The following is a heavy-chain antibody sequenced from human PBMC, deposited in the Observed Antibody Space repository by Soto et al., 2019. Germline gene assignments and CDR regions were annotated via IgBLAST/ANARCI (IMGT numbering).Heavy chain of an antibody. CDR2: IIPIFGTA. Sequence: GASVKVSCKASGGTFSSYAISWVRQAPGQGLEWMGGIIPIFGTANYAQKFQGRVTITADESTSTAYMDLSSLRSEDTAVYYCARGARVDTAMGLRYYYYYGMDVWGQGTTVTVSS. CDR1: GGTFSSYA. V-gene: IGHV1-69*13. J-gene: IGHJ6*02. CDR3: ARGARVDTAMGLRYYYYYGMDV. D-gene: IGHD5-18*01.